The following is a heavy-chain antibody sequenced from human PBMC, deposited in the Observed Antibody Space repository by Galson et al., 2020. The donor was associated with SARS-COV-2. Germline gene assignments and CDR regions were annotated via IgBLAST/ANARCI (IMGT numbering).Heavy chain of an antibody. CDR3: ARVPSIVVVVADDGAFDI. V-gene: IGHV4-30-4*07. Sequence: SETLSLTCAVSGGSISSGGYSWRWIRQPPGKGLEWIGYIYYSGSTYYNPSLKSRVTISVDTSKNQFSLKLSSVTAADTAVYYCARVPSIVVVVADDGAFDIWGQGTMVTVSS. D-gene: IGHD2-15*01. J-gene: IGHJ3*02. CDR2: IYYSGST. CDR1: GGSISSGGYS.